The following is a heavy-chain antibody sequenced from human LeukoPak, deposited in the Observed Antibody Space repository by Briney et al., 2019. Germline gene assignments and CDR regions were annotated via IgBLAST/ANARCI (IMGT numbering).Heavy chain of an antibody. D-gene: IGHD3-22*01. CDR3: ARDLPQNDSSGYYAYAFDI. V-gene: IGHV4-30-4*07. CDR1: GGSISSGGYS. Sequence: SETLSLTCAVSGGSISSGGYSWSWIRQPPGKGLEWIGYIYYSGSTYYNPSLKSRVTISVDTSKNQFSLKLSSVTAADTAVYYCARDLPQNDSSGYYAYAFDIWGQGTMVTVSS. CDR2: IYYSGST. J-gene: IGHJ3*02.